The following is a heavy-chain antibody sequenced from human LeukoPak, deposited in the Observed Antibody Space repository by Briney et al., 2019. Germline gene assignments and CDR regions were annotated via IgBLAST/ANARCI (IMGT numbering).Heavy chain of an antibody. CDR1: GFTFSSYS. J-gene: IGHJ4*02. CDR2: ISSSSSSTI. D-gene: IGHD2-21*02. V-gene: IGHV3-48*02. CDR3: ARDHLAYCGGDCYSNY. Sequence: PGGSLRLSCAASGFTFSSYSMNWVRQAPGKGLEWVSYISSSSSSTIYYADSVKGRFTISRDNAKNSLYLQMNSLRDEDTAVYYCARDHLAYCGGDCYSNYWGQGTLVTVSS.